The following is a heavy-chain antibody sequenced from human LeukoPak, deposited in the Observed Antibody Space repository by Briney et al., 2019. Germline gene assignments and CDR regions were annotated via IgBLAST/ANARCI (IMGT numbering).Heavy chain of an antibody. CDR3: AKQLGSSWRRALLS. J-gene: IGHJ5*02. D-gene: IGHD6-13*01. V-gene: IGHV3-23*01. Sequence: QTGGSLRLSCAASGFTFSNYDMSWVRQAPGKGLEWVSAISGSGGSTYYADSVKGRFTISRDNSKNTLYLQMNSLRAEDTAVYYCAKQLGSSWRRALLSWGQGTLVTVSS. CDR1: GFTFSNYD. CDR2: ISGSGGST.